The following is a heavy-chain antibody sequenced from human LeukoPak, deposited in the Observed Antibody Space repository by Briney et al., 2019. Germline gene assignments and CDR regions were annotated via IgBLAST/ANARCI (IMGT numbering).Heavy chain of an antibody. D-gene: IGHD1-1*01. CDR3: ATALVQLELEDYYFMDV. V-gene: IGHV3-48*04. CDR1: GFTFSSYS. J-gene: IGHJ6*03. Sequence: GGSLRLSCAASGFTFSSYSMNWVRQAPGKGLEWVSYISSSSSTIYYADSVKGRFTISRDNAKNSLYLQMNSLRAEDTAVYYCATALVQLELEDYYFMDVWGKGTTVTVSS. CDR2: ISSSSSTI.